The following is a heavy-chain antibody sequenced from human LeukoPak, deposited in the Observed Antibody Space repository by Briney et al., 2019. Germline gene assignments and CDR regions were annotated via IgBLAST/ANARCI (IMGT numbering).Heavy chain of an antibody. Sequence: GGSLRLSCEASGFTLNKYWMHWVRQAPRKGLVWVSRITGDGSDIAYADSVKGRFTVSRDDAKNILFLQMTSLRVEDTAIYYCARDAYTTTSNWLDPWGQGTLVTVSS. J-gene: IGHJ5*02. CDR2: ITGDGSDI. CDR1: GFTLNKYW. V-gene: IGHV3-74*01. D-gene: IGHD4-17*01. CDR3: ARDAYTTTSNWLDP.